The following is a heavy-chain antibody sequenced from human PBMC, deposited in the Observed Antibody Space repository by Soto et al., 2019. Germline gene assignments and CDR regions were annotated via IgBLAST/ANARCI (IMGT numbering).Heavy chain of an antibody. D-gene: IGHD3-9*01. CDR2: INGGGGTT. V-gene: IGHV3-23*01. Sequence: EVQLLESGGHLIQPGESLRLSWAASGFSFSGYTMNWVRQAQGKGLEWISGINGGGGTTYYADSVKGRFTISRDDSKNILYLQMNSPRAEDTAIYYCAKDRHPDGIWTFDYWGRGTLVTVSS. CDR1: GFSFSGYT. J-gene: IGHJ4*02. CDR3: AKDRHPDGIWTFDY.